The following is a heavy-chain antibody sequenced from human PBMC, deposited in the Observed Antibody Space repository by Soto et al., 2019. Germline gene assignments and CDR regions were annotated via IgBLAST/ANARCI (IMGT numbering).Heavy chain of an antibody. D-gene: IGHD2-8*02. CDR3: ARHWSWWDGDPYYYYYGMEV. CDR1: GGSISSGGYS. Sequence: SETLSLTCAVSGGSISSGGYSWSWIRQPPGKGLEWIGYIYYSGSTYYNPSLKSRVSISVDTSKNQFSLKLSSVTAADTAVYYCARHWSWWDGDPYYYYYGMEVWGQGTTVTVSS. CDR2: IYYSGST. J-gene: IGHJ6*02. V-gene: IGHV4-31*11.